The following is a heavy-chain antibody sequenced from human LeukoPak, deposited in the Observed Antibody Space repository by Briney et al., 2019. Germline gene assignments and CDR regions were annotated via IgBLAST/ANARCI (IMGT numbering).Heavy chain of an antibody. Sequence: GGSLRLSCAASGFTFSTFSMSWVRQAPGKGLEWVSYISTGSAVIYYADSVRGRFTISRDDARSSVSLQMNSLRADDTAVYYCARDVGYCSGGSCYRWFASWGQGTLVTVSS. V-gene: IGHV3-48*01. CDR3: ARDVGYCSGGSCYRWFAS. J-gene: IGHJ5*01. D-gene: IGHD2-15*01. CDR1: GFTFSTFS. CDR2: ISTGSAVI.